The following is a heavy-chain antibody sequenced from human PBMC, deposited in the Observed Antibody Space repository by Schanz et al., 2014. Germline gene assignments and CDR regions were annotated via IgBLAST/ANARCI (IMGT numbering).Heavy chain of an antibody. V-gene: IGHV3-11*05. CDR2: ISHNTFYT. CDR3: ARDEGRDGYNLAFDV. CDR1: GFTFTDYY. D-gene: IGHD5-12*01. Sequence: QVQLVESGGGLVKPGGSLRLSCAASGFTFTDYYISWIRQAPGMGLEWVSYISHNTFYTDYADSVKGRFTISRDNAKNSVYLQMNTLRAEDTALYFCARDEGRDGYNLAFDVWGQGTLVTVSS. J-gene: IGHJ3*01.